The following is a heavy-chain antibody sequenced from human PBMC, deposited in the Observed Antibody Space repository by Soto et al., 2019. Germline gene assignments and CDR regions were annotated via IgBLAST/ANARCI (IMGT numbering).Heavy chain of an antibody. Sequence: SETLSLTCAVYGGSFSGYYWSWIRQPPGKGLEWIGEINHSGSTNYNPSLKSRVTISVDTSKNQLSLKLSSVTAADTAVYYCARNPTYSTGWTGIDYWGQGTLVTVSS. CDR1: GGSFSGYY. CDR2: INHSGST. CDR3: ARNPTYSTGWTGIDY. J-gene: IGHJ4*02. D-gene: IGHD6-19*01. V-gene: IGHV4-34*01.